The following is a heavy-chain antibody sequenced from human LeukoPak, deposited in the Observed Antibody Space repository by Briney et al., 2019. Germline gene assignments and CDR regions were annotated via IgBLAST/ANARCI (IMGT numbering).Heavy chain of an antibody. CDR3: ARLNSGSWYFVFDY. D-gene: IGHD6-13*01. CDR1: GGSISSSSYY. J-gene: IGHJ4*02. V-gene: IGHV4-39*01. CDR2: IYYSGST. Sequence: SETLSLTCTVSGGSISSSSYYWGWIRQPPGKGLEWIGSIYYSGSTYYNPSLKSRVTISVDTSKNQFSLKLSSVTAADTAVYYCARLNSGSWYFVFDYWGQGTLVTASS.